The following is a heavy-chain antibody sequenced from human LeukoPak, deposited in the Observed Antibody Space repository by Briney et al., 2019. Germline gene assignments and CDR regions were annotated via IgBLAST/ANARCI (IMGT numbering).Heavy chain of an antibody. CDR1: GYTFTGYY. D-gene: IGHD2-2*01. V-gene: IGHV1-46*01. Sequence: ASVKVSCKASGYTFTGYYMHWVRQAPGQGLEWMGIINPSGGSTSYAQKFQGRVTMTRDTSTSTVYMELSSLRSEDTAVYYCARVGVPAAMRYYMDVWGKGTTVTISS. J-gene: IGHJ6*03. CDR2: INPSGGST. CDR3: ARVGVPAAMRYYMDV.